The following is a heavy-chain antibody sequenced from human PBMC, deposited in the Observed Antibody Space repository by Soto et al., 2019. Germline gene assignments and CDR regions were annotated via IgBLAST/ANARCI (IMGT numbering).Heavy chain of an antibody. Sequence: QVQLQXXGPGLXXPSXXLXXNCSXSGDAISRHYWSWIRQSPGKGLEWLGYFFHTGTALYNPSLRSRVTMSVDTSKNQFSLKLTSVIPADTAVYFCVRNYGGNSQFFDLWGRGTLVTVSS. D-gene: IGHD4-17*01. CDR1: GDAISRHY. CDR3: VRNYGGNSQFFDL. CDR2: FFHTGTA. J-gene: IGHJ2*01. V-gene: IGHV4-59*11.